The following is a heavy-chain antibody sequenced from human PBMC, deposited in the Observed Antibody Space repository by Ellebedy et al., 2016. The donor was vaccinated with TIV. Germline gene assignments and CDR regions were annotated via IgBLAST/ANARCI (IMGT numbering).Heavy chain of an antibody. J-gene: IGHJ4*02. CDR3: ARAGSYLSEAVFY. CDR1: GFTFSSYD. Sequence: GESLKISXAASGFTFSSYDMHWVRQAPGKGLEWLAFISYDGSKKYCADSVKGRFTISRDNSKNTLYLQMDSLRAEDTAVYYCARAGSYLSEAVFYWGQGTLVTVSS. D-gene: IGHD3-10*01. V-gene: IGHV3-30*03. CDR2: ISYDGSKK.